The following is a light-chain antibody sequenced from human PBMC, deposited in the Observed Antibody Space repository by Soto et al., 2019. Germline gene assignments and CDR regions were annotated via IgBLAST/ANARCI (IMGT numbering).Light chain of an antibody. J-gene: IGKJ4*01. Sequence: DIQMTQSPSSLSASVGDRVIITCRASQSISNSLNWYQQKPGKAPKLLIYAASSLQSGVPSRFSGSGSGTDFTLTISSLQPEDFATYYCQQSYSTPRTFGGGTKVEIK. CDR2: AAS. V-gene: IGKV1-39*01. CDR3: QQSYSTPRT. CDR1: QSISNS.